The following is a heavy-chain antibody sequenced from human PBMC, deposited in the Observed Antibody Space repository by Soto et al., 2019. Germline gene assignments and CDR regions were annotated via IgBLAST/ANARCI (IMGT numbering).Heavy chain of an antibody. J-gene: IGHJ4*02. V-gene: IGHV1-46*01. CDR1: GYTLTHYY. CDR3: ARNGQTDDYCFFDN. Sequence: QVQLVQSGAEVKKPGASVKVSCKASGYTLTHYYMHWVRQAPGQGPEWVGVINPSTLVTSYAQKFQGRVTMTRDTSTSTVYMELNSLISEDTAVYYCARNGQTDDYCFFDNWGQGTLVTVSS. CDR2: INPSTLVT. D-gene: IGHD5-12*01.